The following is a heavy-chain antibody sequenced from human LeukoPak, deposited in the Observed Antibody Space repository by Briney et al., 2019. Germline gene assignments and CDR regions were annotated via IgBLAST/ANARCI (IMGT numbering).Heavy chain of an antibody. J-gene: IGHJ4*02. V-gene: IGHV1-2*02. Sequence: RASVKVSCTASGYTFTGYYMHWVRQAPGQGLEWMGWINPNSGGTNYAQKFQGRVTMTRDTSISTAYMELSRLRSDDTAVYYCARDSYLTGATPFDYWGQGTLVTVSS. D-gene: IGHD3-9*01. CDR2: INPNSGGT. CDR3: ARDSYLTGATPFDY. CDR1: GYTFTGYY.